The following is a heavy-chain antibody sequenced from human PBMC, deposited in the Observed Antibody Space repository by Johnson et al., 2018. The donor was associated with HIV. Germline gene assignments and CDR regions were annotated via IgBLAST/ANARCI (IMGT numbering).Heavy chain of an antibody. J-gene: IGHJ3*02. CDR2: ISYDGTNK. CDR3: ARGDGYRRAFDI. V-gene: IGHV3-30-3*01. CDR1: EFTFSTFSRNA. Sequence: VQLVESGGGVVQPGRSLRLSCAASEFTFSTFSRNAMHWVRQAPGKGLEWVAVISYDGTNKYYADSVKGRFTISRDNAKNSLYLQMNSLRAEDTAVYYCARGDGYRRAFDIWGQGAMVSVSS. D-gene: IGHD1-1*01.